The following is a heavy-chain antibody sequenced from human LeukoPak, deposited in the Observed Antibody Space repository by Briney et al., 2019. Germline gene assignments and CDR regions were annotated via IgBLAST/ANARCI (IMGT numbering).Heavy chain of an antibody. CDR2: INPNSGGI. CDR1: GYTFTGYY. CDR3: ARAYSSGYNDY. J-gene: IGHJ4*02. V-gene: IGHV1-2*02. D-gene: IGHD3-22*01. Sequence: ASVKVSCKASGYTFTGYYMHWVRQAPGQGLEWMGWINPNSGGINYAQKFQGRVTMTRDTSISTAYMELSRLRSDDTAVYYCARAYSSGYNDYWGQGTLVTVSS.